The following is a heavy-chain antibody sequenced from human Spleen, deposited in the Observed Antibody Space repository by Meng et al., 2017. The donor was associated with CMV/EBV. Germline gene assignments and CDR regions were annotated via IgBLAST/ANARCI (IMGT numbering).Heavy chain of an antibody. J-gene: IGHJ4*02. D-gene: IGHD6-19*01. CDR1: GYSFTSYW. V-gene: IGHV5-51*01. CDR2: IYPGDSDI. Sequence: KVSCKGSGYSFTSYWIGWVRQMPGKGLEWMGIIYPGDSDIRYSPSFQGQVTISADKSISTAYLQWSSLKASDTTLYYCARLNWPYSSGRIDYWGQGTLVTVSS. CDR3: ARLNWPYSSGRIDY.